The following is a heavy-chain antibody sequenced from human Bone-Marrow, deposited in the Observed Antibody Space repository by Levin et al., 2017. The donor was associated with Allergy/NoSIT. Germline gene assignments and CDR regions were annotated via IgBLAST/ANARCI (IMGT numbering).Heavy chain of an antibody. Sequence: SQTLSLTCTVSGGSISSYYWSWIRQPPGKGLEWIGYIYYSGSTNYNPSLKSRVTISVDTSKNQFSLKLSSVTAADTDVYYCARGGPGYSRSWSLYYYYYYGMDVWGQGTTVTVS. J-gene: IGHJ6*02. D-gene: IGHD6-13*01. CDR1: GGSISSYY. CDR3: ARGGPGYSRSWSLYYYYYYGMDV. CDR2: IYYSGST. V-gene: IGHV4-59*01.